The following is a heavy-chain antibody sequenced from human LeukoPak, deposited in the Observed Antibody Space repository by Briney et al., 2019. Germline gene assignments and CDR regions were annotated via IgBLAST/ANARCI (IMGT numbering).Heavy chain of an antibody. J-gene: IGHJ4*02. D-gene: IGHD3-10*01. CDR1: GFTFSNYG. CDR3: ARDSGSY. CDR2: IYSGGST. V-gene: IGHV3-53*01. Sequence: GGSLRLSCIASGFTFSNYGMSWVRQVPGKGLEWVSVIYSGGSTYYADSVKGRFTISRDNSKNTLYLQMNSLRAEDTAVYYCARDSGSYWGQGTLVTVSS.